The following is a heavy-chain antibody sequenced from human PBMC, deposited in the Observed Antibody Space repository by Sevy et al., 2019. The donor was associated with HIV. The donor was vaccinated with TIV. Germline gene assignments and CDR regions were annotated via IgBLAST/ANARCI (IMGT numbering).Heavy chain of an antibody. Sequence: ASVKVSCQASGYTFNGYYIHWVRQAPGQGLEWMGRINPNSGGTNYAQKFQGRVTMTRDTSISTAYMEVSRLRSDDTAVYYCACYAIDVFYIWGQGTTVTVSS. CDR3: ACYAIDVFYI. CDR1: GYTFNGYY. V-gene: IGHV1-2*06. CDR2: INPNSGGT. D-gene: IGHD3-16*01. J-gene: IGHJ3*02.